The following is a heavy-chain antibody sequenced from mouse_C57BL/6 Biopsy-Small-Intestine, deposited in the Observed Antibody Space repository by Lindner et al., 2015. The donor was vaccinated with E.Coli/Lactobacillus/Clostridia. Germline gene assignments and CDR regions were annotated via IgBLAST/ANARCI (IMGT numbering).Heavy chain of an antibody. D-gene: IGHD4-1*01. Sequence: VQLQESGGGLVKPGGSLKLSRAASGFTFSSYAMSWVRQTPEKRLEWVATISDGGSYTYYPDNVKGRFTISRDNAKNNLYLQMSHLKSEDTAMYYCARETGTGYFDVWGTGTTVTVSS. J-gene: IGHJ1*03. CDR1: GFTFSSYA. V-gene: IGHV5-4*01. CDR3: ARETGTGYFDV. CDR2: ISDGGSYT.